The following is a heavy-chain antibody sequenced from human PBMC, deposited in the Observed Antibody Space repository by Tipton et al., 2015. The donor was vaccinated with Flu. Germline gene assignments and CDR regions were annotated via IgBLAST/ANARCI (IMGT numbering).Heavy chain of an antibody. Sequence: TLSLTCTVSGRSISSYYWSWIRQPPGKGLEWIGYIYYSGSTNYNPSLKRRVTISVDTSKNQFSLKLSSVTAADTAVYYCARRYYDSSGPLYYWGQGTLVTVSS. V-gene: IGHV4-59*01. CDR3: ARRYYDSSGPLYY. J-gene: IGHJ4*02. CDR1: GRSISSYY. D-gene: IGHD3-22*01. CDR2: IYYSGST.